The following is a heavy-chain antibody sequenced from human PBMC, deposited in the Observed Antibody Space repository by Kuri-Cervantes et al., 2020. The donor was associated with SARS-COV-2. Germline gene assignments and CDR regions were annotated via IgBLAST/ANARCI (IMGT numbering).Heavy chain of an antibody. V-gene: IGHV3-48*01. Sequence: GESLKISCAASGFTFSSYSMNWVRQAPGKGLEWVSYISSSSSTTYYADSVKGRFTISRDNAKNSLYLQMNSLRAEDTAVYYCARDQLLWFGDTKAFDIWGQGTMVTVSS. D-gene: IGHD3-10*01. CDR2: ISSSSSTT. J-gene: IGHJ3*02. CDR3: ARDQLLWFGDTKAFDI. CDR1: GFTFSSYS.